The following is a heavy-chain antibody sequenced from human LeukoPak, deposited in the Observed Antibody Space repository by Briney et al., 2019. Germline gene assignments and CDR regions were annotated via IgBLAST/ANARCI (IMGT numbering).Heavy chain of an antibody. CDR1: GGTFSSYA. CDR2: IIPIFGTA. V-gene: IGHV1-69*13. CDR3: ARGWGQQLDFFDQPTRKLNWFDP. D-gene: IGHD6-13*01. Sequence: GASVKVSCKASGGTFSSYAISWVRQAPGQGLEWMGGIIPIFGTANYAQKFQGRVTITADESTSTAYMELSSLRSEDTAVYYCARGWGQQLDFFDQPTRKLNWFDPWGQGTLVTVSS. J-gene: IGHJ5*02.